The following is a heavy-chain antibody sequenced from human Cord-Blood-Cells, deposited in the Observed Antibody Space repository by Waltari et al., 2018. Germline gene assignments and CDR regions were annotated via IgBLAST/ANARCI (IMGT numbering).Heavy chain of an antibody. J-gene: IGHJ3*02. Sequence: QVQLLESGPGLVKPSETLSLTCTVSGGSISSYYWSWIRQPPGKGLEWIGYIYYSGSTNYNPSLKSRVTISVDTSKNQFSLKLSSVTAADTAVYYCARQPDDSSGYYYAFDIWGQGTMVTVSS. CDR2: IYYSGST. CDR1: GGSISSYY. D-gene: IGHD3-22*01. V-gene: IGHV4-59*08. CDR3: ARQPDDSSGYYYAFDI.